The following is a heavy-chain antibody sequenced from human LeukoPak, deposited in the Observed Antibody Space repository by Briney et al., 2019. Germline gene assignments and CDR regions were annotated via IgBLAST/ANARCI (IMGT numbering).Heavy chain of an antibody. CDR3: ARGGYKDF. V-gene: IGHV4-4*02. J-gene: IGHJ4*02. D-gene: IGHD3-10*01. CDR1: GASISSDSW. Sequence: SGTLSLTCAVSGASISSDSWWNWVRQPPGKGLEWIAEIHHSGVTNYSPSLKSRVTISIDKSENQFSLKLNSVTAADTAVYYCARGGYKDFWGQGTLVTVSS. CDR2: IHHSGVT.